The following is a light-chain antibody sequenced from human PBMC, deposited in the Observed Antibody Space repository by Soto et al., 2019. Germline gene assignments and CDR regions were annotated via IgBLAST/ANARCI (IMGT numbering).Light chain of an antibody. Sequence: LTQPHSVSESPGKTVTISCTRSSGSIANNYVQWYQQRPGSAPTAVIHEDDQRPSGVPDRFSGSIDRSSNSASLTISGLKTEDEADYYCQSYDSSNQGVFGGGTKVTVL. CDR1: SGSIANNY. CDR2: EDD. V-gene: IGLV6-57*03. J-gene: IGLJ2*01. CDR3: QSYDSSNQGV.